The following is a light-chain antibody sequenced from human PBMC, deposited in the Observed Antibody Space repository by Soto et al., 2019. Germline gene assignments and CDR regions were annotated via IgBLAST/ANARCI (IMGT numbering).Light chain of an antibody. V-gene: IGKV1-39*01. CDR2: HAS. CDR3: QQSYSAPIT. Sequence: GNRITISCRASQSISRWLAWYQQKPGKAPTLLIYHASSLESGFPSRFSGSGSGTDFTLTISSLQPEDFASYYCQQSYSAPITFGQGTRLEIK. J-gene: IGKJ5*01. CDR1: QSISRW.